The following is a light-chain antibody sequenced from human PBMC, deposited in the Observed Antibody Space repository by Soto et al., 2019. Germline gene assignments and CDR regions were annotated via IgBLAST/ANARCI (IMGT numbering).Light chain of an antibody. Sequence: EIVLTQSPGTLSLSPGERATLSCRASQSVSSSYLAWYQQKPGQAPRLLIYGASSRATGIPDRFSGSGSGTDFTLTISRLEPEDFAVYYCQQYGSSSYTFGLRTKLEIK. CDR3: QQYGSSSYT. J-gene: IGKJ2*01. CDR2: GAS. CDR1: QSVSSSY. V-gene: IGKV3-20*01.